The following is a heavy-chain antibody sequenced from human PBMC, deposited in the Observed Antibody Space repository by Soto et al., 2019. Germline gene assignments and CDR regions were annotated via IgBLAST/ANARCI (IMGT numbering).Heavy chain of an antibody. CDR2: INHSGTT. Sequence: SETLSLTCAVYGESFTGYYWSWIRQPPGAGLEWIGEINHSGTTNYNPSLKSRVIISVDTSKNQFSLKLSAVTAADTAVYYCARGYYDFWSGFPRMDVWGKGTTVTVSS. J-gene: IGHJ6*03. D-gene: IGHD3-3*01. CDR3: ARGYYDFWSGFPRMDV. V-gene: IGHV4-34*01. CDR1: GESFTGYY.